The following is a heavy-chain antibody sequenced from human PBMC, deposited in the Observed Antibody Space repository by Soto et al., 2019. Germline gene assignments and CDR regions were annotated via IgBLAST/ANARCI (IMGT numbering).Heavy chain of an antibody. CDR2: VFPGNSDT. CDR3: ARHNVYAMDV. Sequence: GXSLKISFEVSGYIFTSYWLGWLRQMPGKGLEWMAIVFPGNSDTIYSPSFRGQVTISADKSISTAYLQWNSLQASDTAIYYCARHNVYAMDVWGQGTTVTVSS. J-gene: IGHJ6*02. CDR1: GYIFTSYW. V-gene: IGHV5-51*01.